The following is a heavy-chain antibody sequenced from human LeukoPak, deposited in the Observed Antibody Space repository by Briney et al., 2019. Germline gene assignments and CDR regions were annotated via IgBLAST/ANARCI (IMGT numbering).Heavy chain of an antibody. J-gene: IGHJ4*02. CDR3: ARDPYTWELLYCFDY. CDR2: INPNSGGT. Sequence: ASVKVSCKASGYTFTGYYMHWVRQAPGQGLEWMGWINPNSGGTNYAQKFQGRVTMTRDTSISTAYMEPSRLRSDDTAVYYCARDPYTWELLYCFDYWGQGTLVTVSS. D-gene: IGHD1-26*01. V-gene: IGHV1-2*02. CDR1: GYTFTGYY.